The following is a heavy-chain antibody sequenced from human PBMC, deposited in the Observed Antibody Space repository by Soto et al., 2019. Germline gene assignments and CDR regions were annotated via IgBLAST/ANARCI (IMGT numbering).Heavy chain of an antibody. J-gene: IGHJ5*02. CDR3: ARDRAAARYNWFDP. D-gene: IGHD6-13*01. CDR1: GGSISSSNYY. Sequence: SETLSLTCTVSGGSISSSNYYWGWIRQPPGKGLEWIGSIYYSGSTYYNPSLKSRVTISVDTSKNQFSLKLSSVTAADTAVYYCARDRAAARYNWFDPWGQGTLVTVSS. V-gene: IGHV4-39*02. CDR2: IYYSGST.